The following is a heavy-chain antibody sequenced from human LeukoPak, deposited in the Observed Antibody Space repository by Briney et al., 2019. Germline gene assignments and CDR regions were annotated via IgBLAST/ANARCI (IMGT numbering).Heavy chain of an antibody. CDR3: ARRGGKYYDILTGDFDY. Sequence: GASLQISCKGSGYSFTSYWIGWVRQMPGKGLEWMGIIYPGDSDTRYSPSFQGQVTISADKSISTAYLQWSSLKASDTAMYYCARRGGKYYDILTGDFDYWGQGTLVTVSS. CDR2: IYPGDSDT. V-gene: IGHV5-51*01. J-gene: IGHJ4*02. D-gene: IGHD3-9*01. CDR1: GYSFTSYW.